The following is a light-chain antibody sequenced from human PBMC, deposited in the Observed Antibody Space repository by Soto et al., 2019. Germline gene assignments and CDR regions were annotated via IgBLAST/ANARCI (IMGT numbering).Light chain of an antibody. V-gene: IGLV1-40*01. J-gene: IGLJ1*01. Sequence: QSVLTQPPSVSGAPGQSGSISCTWMSSSIGAGYDVHWYQQLPGTAPKLLIYGNSNRPSGVPDRFSGSKSGTSASLAITGLQAEDEADYYCQSYDSSLSGFVFGTGTKVTVL. CDR2: GNS. CDR3: QSYDSSLSGFV. CDR1: SSSIGAGYD.